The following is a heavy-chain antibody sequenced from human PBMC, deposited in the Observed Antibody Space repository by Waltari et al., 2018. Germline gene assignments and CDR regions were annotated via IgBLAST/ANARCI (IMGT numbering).Heavy chain of an antibody. CDR2: MKPASGKT. D-gene: IGHD2-21*01. CDR1: GYTFTNYD. J-gene: IGHJ5*02. V-gene: IGHV1-8*01. CDR3: ARGTRASRASYWLDP. Sequence: QVLLVQSGPEVKKPGASVKVSCKASGYTFTNYDINWVRQAPGQGLEWMGQATVHGLGWMGLMKPASGKTGFAQNFQGRVTSTRDTSIATVYMELSDLRSEDTAVYYCARGTRASRASYWLDPWGQGTLVTVSS.